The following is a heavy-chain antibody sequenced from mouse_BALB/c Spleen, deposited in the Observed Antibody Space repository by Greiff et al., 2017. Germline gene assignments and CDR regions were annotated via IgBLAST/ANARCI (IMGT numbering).Heavy chain of an antibody. CDR1: GFTFSSYT. J-gene: IGHJ4*01. V-gene: IGHV5-6-4*01. CDR2: ISSGGSYT. Sequence: EVKLMESGGGLVKPGGSLKLSCAASGFTFSSYTMAWVRQTPEKRLEWVATISSGGSYTYYPDSVKGRFTISRDNAKNTLYLQMSSLKSDDTAMYYCTRDRYAMDYWGQGTSVTVSS. CDR3: TRDRYAMDY.